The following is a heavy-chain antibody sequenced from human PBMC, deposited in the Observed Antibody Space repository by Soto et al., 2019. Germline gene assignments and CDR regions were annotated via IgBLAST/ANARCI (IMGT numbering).Heavy chain of an antibody. CDR1: GFTVSSNY. CDR3: ARAKFGELGYFDY. V-gene: IGHV3-53*04. CDR2: SYSGGST. J-gene: IGHJ4*02. D-gene: IGHD3-10*01. Sequence: EVQLVESGGGLVQPGGSLRLSCAASGFTVSSNYMSWVRQAPGQGLEWVSVSYSGGSTYYADSVKGRFTISRHNSKNTLYLQMNSLRAEDTAVYYCARAKFGELGYFDYWGQGTLVTVSS.